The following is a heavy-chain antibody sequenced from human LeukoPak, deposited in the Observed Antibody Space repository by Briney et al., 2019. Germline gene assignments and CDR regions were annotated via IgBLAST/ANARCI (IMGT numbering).Heavy chain of an antibody. V-gene: IGHV7-4-1*02. Sequence: ASVKVSCKASGYTFSSYAINWVRQAPGQGLEWMGWINTNTGNPMLAQGFTGRFVFSLDTSVTTAYLQISGLKSEDTAVYYCAKLSTSCLVASGACFDVWGQGTLVTVSS. D-gene: IGHD2-2*01. CDR2: INTNTGNP. J-gene: IGHJ3*01. CDR3: AKLSTSCLVASGACFDV. CDR1: GYTFSSYA.